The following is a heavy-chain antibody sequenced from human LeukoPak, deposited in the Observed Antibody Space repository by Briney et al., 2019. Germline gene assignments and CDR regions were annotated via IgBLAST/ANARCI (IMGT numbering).Heavy chain of an antibody. Sequence: PSETLSLTCTVSGGSISSYYWSWIRQPPGKGLEWIGYICYSGSTNYNPSLKSRVTISVDTSKNQFSLKLSSVTAADTAVYYCARRHSGYETDAFDIWGQGTMVTVSS. D-gene: IGHD5-12*01. CDR2: ICYSGST. J-gene: IGHJ3*02. CDR1: GGSISSYY. V-gene: IGHV4-59*01. CDR3: ARRHSGYETDAFDI.